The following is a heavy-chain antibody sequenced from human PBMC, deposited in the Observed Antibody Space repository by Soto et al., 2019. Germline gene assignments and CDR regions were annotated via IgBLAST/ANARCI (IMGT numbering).Heavy chain of an antibody. J-gene: IGHJ6*03. D-gene: IGHD1-7*01. CDR3: TRGPGITGTEAHYTYYYYYMDV. CDR1: GFTFGDYA. Sequence: GGSLRLSCTASGFTFGDYAMSWFRQAPGKGLEWVGFIRSKAYGGTTEYAASVKGRFTISRDDSKSIAYLQMNSLKTEDTAVYYCTRGPGITGTEAHYTYYYYYMDVWGKGTTVTVSS. V-gene: IGHV3-49*03. CDR2: IRSKAYGGTT.